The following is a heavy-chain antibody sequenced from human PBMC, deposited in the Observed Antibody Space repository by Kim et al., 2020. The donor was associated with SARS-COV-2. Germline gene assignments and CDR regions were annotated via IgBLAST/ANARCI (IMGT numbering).Heavy chain of an antibody. V-gene: IGHV3-74*01. Sequence: FTISRDNAKNTLYLQMNSLRVEDTAVYYCAREAGAEKDDYGDYADAFDIWGQGTMVTVSS. D-gene: IGHD4-17*01. J-gene: IGHJ3*02. CDR3: AREAGAEKDDYGDYADAFDI.